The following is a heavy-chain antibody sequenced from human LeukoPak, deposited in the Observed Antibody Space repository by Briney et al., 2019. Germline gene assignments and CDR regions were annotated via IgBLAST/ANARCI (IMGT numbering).Heavy chain of an antibody. D-gene: IGHD6-13*01. CDR2: IIPILGIA. V-gene: IGHV1-69*04. CDR1: GGTFSSYA. CDR3: ARDLTIAAAGTFWFDP. J-gene: IGHJ5*02. Sequence: SVKVSCMASGGTFSSYAISWVRQAPGQGREWMGRIIPILGIANYAQNIQGRVTITADKSTSTAYMELSSLRSEDTAVYYCARDLTIAAAGTFWFDPRGQGTLVTVSS.